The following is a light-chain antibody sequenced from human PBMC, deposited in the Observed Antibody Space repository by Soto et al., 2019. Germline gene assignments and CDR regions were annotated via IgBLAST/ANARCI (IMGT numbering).Light chain of an antibody. Sequence: QSVLTQPPSASGTPGQRVTISCSGSSSNIGSNYVYWYQQLPGTVPQLLIYRNNERPSGVPDRFSGSKSGTSASLAMSGLRSEDEADYYCAAWDDSLSGVVFGGGTKLTVL. CDR1: SSNIGSNY. CDR3: AAWDDSLSGVV. V-gene: IGLV1-47*01. J-gene: IGLJ2*01. CDR2: RNN.